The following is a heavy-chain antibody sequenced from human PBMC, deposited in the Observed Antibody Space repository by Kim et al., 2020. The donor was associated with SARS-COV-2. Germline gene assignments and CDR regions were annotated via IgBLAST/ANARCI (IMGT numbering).Heavy chain of an antibody. V-gene: IGHV4-4*02. CDR2: ST. Sequence: STNYNPSLKSRVTISVDKSKNQFSLKLSSVTAADTAVYYCARLVYRGRDYWGQGTLVTVSS. J-gene: IGHJ4*02. D-gene: IGHD2-2*02. CDR3: ARLVYRGRDY.